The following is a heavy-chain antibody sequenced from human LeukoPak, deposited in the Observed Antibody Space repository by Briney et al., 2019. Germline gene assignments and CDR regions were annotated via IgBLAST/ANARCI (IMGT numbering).Heavy chain of an antibody. Sequence: GXSLRLSCAASEFTFSNYWMHWVRQAPGKGLVWVSRIKGDGSSTTYADTVKGRFTISRDDAKKMLYLQMNSLRAEDTAVYYCARDPDSGGYSTFQLWGQGTLVTVSS. D-gene: IGHD3-22*01. V-gene: IGHV3-74*01. J-gene: IGHJ1*01. CDR1: EFTFSNYW. CDR2: IKGDGSST. CDR3: ARDPDSGGYSTFQL.